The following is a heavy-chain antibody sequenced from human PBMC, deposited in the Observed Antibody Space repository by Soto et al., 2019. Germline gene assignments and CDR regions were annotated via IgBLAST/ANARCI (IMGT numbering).Heavy chain of an antibody. CDR3: ARIGSHFDWLS. J-gene: IGHJ4*02. V-gene: IGHV1-69*01. D-gene: IGHD3-9*01. CDR1: GGTFSSYA. CDR2: IIPIFGTA. Sequence: QVQLVQSGAEVKKPGSSVKVSCKASGGTFSSYAISWVRQAPGQGLEWMGGIIPIFGTANYAQKFQGRVTITADESTSTAYMELRSLRSDDTAVYYCARIGSHFDWLSWGQGTLVTVSS.